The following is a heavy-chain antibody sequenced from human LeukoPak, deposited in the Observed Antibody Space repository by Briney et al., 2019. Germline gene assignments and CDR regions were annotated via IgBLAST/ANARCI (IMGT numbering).Heavy chain of an antibody. V-gene: IGHV3-23*01. Sequence: PGGSLRLSCAASGFTFSSYAMNWVRQAPGKGLEWVSIISASGGSTYYADPVKGRFTISRDNFKNTLYLQMNSLRAEDTAVYYCANVDRRYYYMDVWGKGTTVTVSS. CDR1: GFTFSSYA. D-gene: IGHD2-15*01. CDR2: ISASGGST. CDR3: ANVDRRYYYMDV. J-gene: IGHJ6*03.